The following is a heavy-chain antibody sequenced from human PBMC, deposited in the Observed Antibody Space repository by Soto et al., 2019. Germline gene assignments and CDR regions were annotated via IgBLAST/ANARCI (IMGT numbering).Heavy chain of an antibody. J-gene: IGHJ5*02. CDR1: GGAISTYY. CDR2: IYSSGST. V-gene: IGHV4-4*07. CDR3: ARGQRFSDWFDP. Sequence: LSLTCTVSGGAISTYYWTWIRQPAGKGLEWIGRIYSSGSTKYNPSLQSRVTMSLDTSNNQFSLRLTSVTAADTAVYYCARGQRFSDWFDPWGQGTLVTVSS. D-gene: IGHD3-3*01.